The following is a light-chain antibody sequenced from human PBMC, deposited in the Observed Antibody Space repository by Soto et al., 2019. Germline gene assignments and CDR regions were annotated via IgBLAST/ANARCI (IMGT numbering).Light chain of an antibody. CDR1: QSVSSSY. CDR3: QQYGSSPWP. J-gene: IGKJ1*01. V-gene: IGKV3-20*01. Sequence: EIVLTQSPGTLSLSPGERATLSCRASQSVSSSYLAWYQQKPGQAPRLLIYGASSRATGIPDRFSGSGSGTDFTLTISRLDTEDFAVYYCQQYGSSPWPFGQGTKVEIK. CDR2: GAS.